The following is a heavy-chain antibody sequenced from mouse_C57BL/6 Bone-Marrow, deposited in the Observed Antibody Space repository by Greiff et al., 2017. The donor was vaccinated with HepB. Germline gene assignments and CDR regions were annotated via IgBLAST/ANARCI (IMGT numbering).Heavy chain of an antibody. V-gene: IGHV6-6*01. J-gene: IGHJ3*01. CDR1: GFTFRDSW. Sequence: VKLMESGGGLVQPGGSMKLSCAPSGFTFRDSWMAWVRQSPEKGLEWVAEIRNKANNHATYYAGSVKGRFTISRDDSKSSVYLQMNSLRAEDTGIYYCTCYYGSSSAWCAYWGKGTLVTVSA. CDR2: IRNKANNHAT. D-gene: IGHD1-1*01. CDR3: TCYYGSSSAWCAY.